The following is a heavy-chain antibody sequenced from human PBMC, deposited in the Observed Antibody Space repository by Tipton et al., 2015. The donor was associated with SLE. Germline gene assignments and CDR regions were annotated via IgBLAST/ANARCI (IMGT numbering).Heavy chain of an antibody. CDR2: IFYTGST. D-gene: IGHD6-19*01. CDR1: DGSIRSTNYY. J-gene: IGHJ4*02. CDR3: ARALSSGWYYY. Sequence: TLSLTCTVSDGSIRSTNYYWGWIRQPPGKGLEWIGSIFYTGSTYYNPSLKSRVTISVDTSKNQFSLKLSSVTAADTAVYYCARALSSGWYYYWGQGTLVTVSS. V-gene: IGHV4-39*07.